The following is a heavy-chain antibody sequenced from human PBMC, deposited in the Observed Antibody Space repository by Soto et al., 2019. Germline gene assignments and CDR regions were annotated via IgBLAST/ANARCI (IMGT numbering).Heavy chain of an antibody. D-gene: IGHD6-19*01. CDR2: LNAGNGNT. J-gene: IGHJ3*02. Sequence: ASVKVSCKASGYTFTSYSMHWVRQAPGQRLEWMGGLNAGNGNTKYAQKFQGRVTMTRDTSTNTAYMELSSLRSEDTAVYYCATNAVAAPGAFDTWGQGTMVTVSS. CDR1: GYTFTSYS. V-gene: IGHV1-3*01. CDR3: ATNAVAAPGAFDT.